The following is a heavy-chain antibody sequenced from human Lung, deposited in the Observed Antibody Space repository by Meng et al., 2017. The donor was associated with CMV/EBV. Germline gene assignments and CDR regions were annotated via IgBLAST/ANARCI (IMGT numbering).Heavy chain of an antibody. V-gene: IGHV3-33*06. CDR1: GFSFNNYG. CDR3: AKDGLFINDFWTGYSYLDF. CDR2: IWPDGNYK. J-gene: IGHJ4*02. D-gene: IGHD3/OR15-3a*01. Sequence: SLKISXVSSGFSFNNYGMYWVRQAPGKGLEWVAVIWPDGNYKHHADSVKGRFTVSRDNSKHTLYLQMNRLRAEDTAIYYCAKDGLFINDFWTGYSYLDFWGQGXPVTVSS.